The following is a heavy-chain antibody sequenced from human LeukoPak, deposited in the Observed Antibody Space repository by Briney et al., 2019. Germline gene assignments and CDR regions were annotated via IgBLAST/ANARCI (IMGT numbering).Heavy chain of an antibody. CDR2: ISSSGSTT. Sequence: GGSLRLSCAASGFTFNSYEMSWVRQAPGKGLEWISYISSSGSTTYYADSVKGRFTISRDNAKNSLYLQMNSLRAEDTALYYCAKDGSGWYMLGAFDIWGQGTMVTVSS. V-gene: IGHV3-48*03. CDR3: AKDGSGWYMLGAFDI. D-gene: IGHD6-19*01. CDR1: GFTFNSYE. J-gene: IGHJ3*02.